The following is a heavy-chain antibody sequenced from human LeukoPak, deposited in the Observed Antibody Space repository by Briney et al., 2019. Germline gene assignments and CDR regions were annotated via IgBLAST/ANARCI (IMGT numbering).Heavy chain of an antibody. D-gene: IGHD3-16*02. V-gene: IGHV1-8*03. CDR2: MNPNSGNT. Sequence: ASVKVSCKASGYTFTSYDINWVRQAPGQGLEWVGWMNPNSGNTGYAQKFQGRVTITRNTSISTAYMELSSLRSEDTAVYYCAIFRPHGYVWGSYRSDLGDAFDIWGQGTMVTVSS. CDR1: GYTFTSYD. CDR3: AIFRPHGYVWGSYRSDLGDAFDI. J-gene: IGHJ3*02.